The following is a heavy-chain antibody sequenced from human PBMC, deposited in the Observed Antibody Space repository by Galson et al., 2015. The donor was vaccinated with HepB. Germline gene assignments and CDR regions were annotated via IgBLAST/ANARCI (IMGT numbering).Heavy chain of an antibody. CDR1: GFTFSSYA. J-gene: IGHJ4*02. CDR3: AKASAPSGWYKEVTYFDY. V-gene: IGHV3-23*01. Sequence: SLRLSCAASGFTFSSYAMSWVRQAPGKGLEWVSAISGSGGSTYYADSVKGRFTISRDNSKNTLYLQMNSLRAEDTAVYYCAKASAPSGWYKEVTYFDYWGQGSLVTVSS. CDR2: ISGSGGST. D-gene: IGHD6-19*01.